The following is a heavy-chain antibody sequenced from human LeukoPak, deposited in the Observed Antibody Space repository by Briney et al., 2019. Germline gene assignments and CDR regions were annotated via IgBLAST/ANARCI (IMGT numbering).Heavy chain of an antibody. J-gene: IGHJ4*02. V-gene: IGHV1-18*01. CDR3: ARGAYRYDFLFDH. CDR1: GYTFTSYG. Sequence: GASVKVSCKAAGYTFTSYGISWVRQAPGQGLEWMGWISAYNGNTDYAQKLQGRVTVTTDTSTSTAYMELRSLRSDDTAVYYCARGAYRYDFLFDHWGQGTLVTVSS. D-gene: IGHD5-18*01. CDR2: ISAYNGNT.